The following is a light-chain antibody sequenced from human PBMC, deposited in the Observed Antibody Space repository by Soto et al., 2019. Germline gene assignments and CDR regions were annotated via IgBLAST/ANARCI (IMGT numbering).Light chain of an antibody. Sequence: DIQMTQSPSSLSASVGDRVTITCRASQDINNYLAWYQVQPGKGPKLLIYAASTLQSGVPSRFSGSGSGTDFTLTISILQPEDVATYFCQKYNSAPRTFGQGPRVEI. CDR2: AAS. J-gene: IGKJ1*01. V-gene: IGKV1-27*01. CDR1: QDINNY. CDR3: QKYNSAPRT.